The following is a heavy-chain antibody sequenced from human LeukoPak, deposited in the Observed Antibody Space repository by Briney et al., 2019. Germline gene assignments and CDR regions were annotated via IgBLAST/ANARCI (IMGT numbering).Heavy chain of an antibody. J-gene: IGHJ4*02. CDR1: GGSISSSSYY. D-gene: IGHD6-19*01. CDR2: IYYSGST. V-gene: IGHV4-39*02. CDR3: AREVAVAGPIDY. Sequence: SETLSPTCTVSGGSISSSSYYWGWIRQPPGKGLEWIGSIYYSGSTYYNPSLKSRVTISVDTSKNQFSLQLNSVTPEDTAVYYCAREVAVAGPIDYWGQGTLVTVSS.